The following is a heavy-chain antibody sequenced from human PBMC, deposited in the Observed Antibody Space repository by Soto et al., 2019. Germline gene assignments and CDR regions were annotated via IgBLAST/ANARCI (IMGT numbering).Heavy chain of an antibody. V-gene: IGHV3-74*01. CDR3: AKIEGGLRLGELSLYQD. Sequence: EVQLVESGGGLVQPGGSLRLSCAASGFTFSDYWMHWVRQAPGKGLVWVSRINSDGITTTYADSMKGRFTISRDNAKNTLYLQINSLRAEDTAVYYCAKIEGGLRLGELSLYQDWGQGTLVTVSS. D-gene: IGHD3-16*02. CDR1: GFTFSDYW. CDR2: INSDGITT. J-gene: IGHJ4*02.